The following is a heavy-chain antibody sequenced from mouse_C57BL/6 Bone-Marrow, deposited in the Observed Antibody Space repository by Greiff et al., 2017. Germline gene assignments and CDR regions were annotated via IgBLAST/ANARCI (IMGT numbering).Heavy chain of an antibody. Sequence: EVKLMASGGGLVKPGGSLKLSCAASGFTFSDYGMHWVRQAPEKGLEWVAYISSGSSTIYYADTVTGRFTISRDNAKNTLFLQMTSLRSEDTAMYYCARPRYDLFAYWGQGTLVTVSA. CDR3: ARPRYDLFAY. V-gene: IGHV5-17*01. D-gene: IGHD2-12*01. CDR1: GFTFSDYG. J-gene: IGHJ3*01. CDR2: ISSGSSTI.